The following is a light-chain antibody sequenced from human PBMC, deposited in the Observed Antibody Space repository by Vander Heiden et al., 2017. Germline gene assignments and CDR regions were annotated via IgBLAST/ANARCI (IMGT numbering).Light chain of an antibody. CDR3: QQYASSPWT. Sequence: EIVLTQSPGTLSLSPGESATLSCRASQSVSSSYLAWYQQKPGQAPRLLIYGASSRATGIPDRFSGSGSGTDFTLTISRLEPEDFAVYYCQQYASSPWTF. V-gene: IGKV3-20*01. CDR2: GAS. J-gene: IGKJ1*01. CDR1: QSVSSSY.